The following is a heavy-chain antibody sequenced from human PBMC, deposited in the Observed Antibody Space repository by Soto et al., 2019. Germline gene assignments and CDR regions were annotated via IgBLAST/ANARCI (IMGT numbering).Heavy chain of an antibody. V-gene: IGHV1-18*01. CDR2: ISAYNGNT. CDR1: GYTFTSYG. D-gene: IGHD3-3*01. Sequence: ASVKVSCKASGYTFTSYGISWVRQAPGQGLEWMGWISAYNGNTNYAQKHQGRVTMTTDTSTSTAYMELRSLRSDDTAVYYSARDTYDFWSGPDAFDIWGQGTMVTVSS. J-gene: IGHJ3*02. CDR3: ARDTYDFWSGPDAFDI.